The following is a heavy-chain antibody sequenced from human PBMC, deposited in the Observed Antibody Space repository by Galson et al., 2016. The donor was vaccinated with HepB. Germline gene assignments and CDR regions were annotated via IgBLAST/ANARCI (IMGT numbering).Heavy chain of an antibody. CDR1: GFTFNTYS. Sequence: SLRLSCAASGFTFNTYSIHWVRQAPGKGLEWVAVISYDGSDKDYADSVKGRFTISRDNSKNMLYLQMNSLRNEDTAVYYCARSTSASSTWYVNYYYGMDVWGKGTTVTVSS. CDR3: ARSTSASSTWYVNYYYGMDV. V-gene: IGHV3-30-3*01. D-gene: IGHD6-13*01. CDR2: ISYDGSDK. J-gene: IGHJ6*04.